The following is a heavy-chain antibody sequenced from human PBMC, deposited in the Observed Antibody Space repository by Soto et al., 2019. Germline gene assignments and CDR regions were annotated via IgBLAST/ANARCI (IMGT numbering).Heavy chain of an antibody. Sequence: QVQLQESGPGLVKPSETLSLTCTVSSDSITNYYWRWIRQSPGKGLEWIGYIHDSGRSNYNPSLKSRVKMSVDTSKKQSSLTPNSVTAADTAVYYCPGVGATRGWYWGQGTLVTVSS. CDR2: IHDSGRS. CDR3: PGVGATRGWY. V-gene: IGHV4-59*13. D-gene: IGHD1-26*01. CDR1: SDSITNYY. J-gene: IGHJ4*02.